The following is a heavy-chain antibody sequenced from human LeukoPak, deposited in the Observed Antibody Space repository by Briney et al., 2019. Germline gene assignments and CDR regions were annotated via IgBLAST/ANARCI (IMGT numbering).Heavy chain of an antibody. CDR2: INPNSGGT. D-gene: IGHD6-13*01. J-gene: IGHJ5*02. CDR1: GYTFTGYY. V-gene: IGHV1-2*02. Sequence: ASVKVSCKASGYTFTGYYMHWVRQAPGQGLEWMGWINPNSGGTNYAQKFQGRVTMTRDTSISTAYMELSRLRSDDTAVYYCARDSPGYSSSWYEYWFDPWGQGTLVTVSS. CDR3: ARDSPGYSSSWYEYWFDP.